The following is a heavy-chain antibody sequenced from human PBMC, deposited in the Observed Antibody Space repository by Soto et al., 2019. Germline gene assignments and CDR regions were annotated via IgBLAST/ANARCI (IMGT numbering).Heavy chain of an antibody. J-gene: IGHJ4*02. CDR2: ISSTGSYA. CDR3: ARDSSITHRPLEY. D-gene: IGHD1-20*01. CDR1: GFTFRDYY. V-gene: IGHV3-11*06. Sequence: GGSLRLSCAASGFTFRDYYMSCIRQAPGKGLEWVSYISSTGSYAKYADSVKGRFTISRENAKNSLYLQMNSLRAEDTAVYYCARDSSITHRPLEYWGEGTPVTVS.